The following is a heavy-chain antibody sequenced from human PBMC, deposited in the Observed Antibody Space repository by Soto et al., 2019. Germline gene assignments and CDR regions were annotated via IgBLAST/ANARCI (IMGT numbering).Heavy chain of an antibody. J-gene: IGHJ6*02. D-gene: IGHD1-26*01. V-gene: IGHV3-30*02. CDR1: EFVFSDYG. Sequence: GGSRRLSCAASEFVFSDYGMHWVRQAPGKGLEWVALITNDGNNEYYRESVKGRFSISRGRSTNTVDLLMNSLRPEDTGVYYCAKEGPGGGRHFYYAMDVWGQGTTVTVSS. CDR3: AKEGPGGGRHFYYAMDV. CDR2: ITNDGNNE.